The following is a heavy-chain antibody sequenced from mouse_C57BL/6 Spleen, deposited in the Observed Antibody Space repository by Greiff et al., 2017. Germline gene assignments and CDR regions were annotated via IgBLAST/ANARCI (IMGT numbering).Heavy chain of an antibody. Sequence: VQLQQSGAELVKPGASVKLSCTASGFNIKDYYMHWVKQRTEQGLEWIGRFDPEDGETKYAPKFKGKATLTADTSSNTAYLQLSRLTSEDTAVYNCARWSNWYFDVWGTGTTVTVAA. J-gene: IGHJ1*03. D-gene: IGHD5-1*01. CDR1: GFNIKDYY. CDR2: FDPEDGET. CDR3: ARWSNWYFDV. V-gene: IGHV14-2*01.